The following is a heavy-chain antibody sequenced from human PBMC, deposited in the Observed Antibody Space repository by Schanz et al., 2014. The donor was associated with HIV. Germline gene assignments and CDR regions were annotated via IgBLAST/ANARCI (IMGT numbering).Heavy chain of an antibody. CDR1: GGTFINYA. V-gene: IGHV1-69*06. CDR2: IIPLFGTS. Sequence: QVQLVQSGAEVKKPGSSVKVFCRASGGTFINYAFSWVRQAPGQGLEWMGGIIPLFGTSNYAQKFQGRVTMSTDTSTNTAYMELRSLRSDDTAVYYCARERRDYSFWNGYYRGGYYFDYWGQGTLVIVSS. J-gene: IGHJ4*02. CDR3: ARERRDYSFWNGYYRGGYYFDY. D-gene: IGHD3-3*01.